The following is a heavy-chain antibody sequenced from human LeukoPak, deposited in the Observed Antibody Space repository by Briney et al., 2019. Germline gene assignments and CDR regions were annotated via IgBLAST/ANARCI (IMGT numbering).Heavy chain of an antibody. CDR1: GYTFTGYY. CDR2: ISAYNGNT. V-gene: IGHV1-18*04. J-gene: IGHJ5*02. D-gene: IGHD2-2*01. Sequence: ASVKVSCKASGYTFTGYYMHWVRQAPGQGLEWMGWISAYNGNTKYAQNLQGRVTMTTDTSTGTAYMELRSLISDDTAIYYCARGGVVPATVSNWFDPWGQGTLVTVSS. CDR3: ARGGVVPATVSNWFDP.